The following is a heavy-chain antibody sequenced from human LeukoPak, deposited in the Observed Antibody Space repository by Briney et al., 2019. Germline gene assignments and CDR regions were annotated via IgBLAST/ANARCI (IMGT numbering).Heavy chain of an antibody. CDR1: GFTFSSYS. CDR3: AKDPAYYYYGMDV. V-gene: IGHV3-23*01. J-gene: IGHJ6*02. Sequence: GGSLRLSCAASGFTFSSYSMSWVRQAPGKGLEWVSAISGSGGSTYYADSVKGRFTISRDNSKNTLYLQMNSLRAEDTAVYYCAKDPAYYYYGMDVWGQGTTVTVSS. CDR2: ISGSGGST.